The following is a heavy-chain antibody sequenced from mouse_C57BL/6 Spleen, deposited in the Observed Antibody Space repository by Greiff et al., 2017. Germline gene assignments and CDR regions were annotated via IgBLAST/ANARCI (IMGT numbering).Heavy chain of an antibody. V-gene: IGHV1-9*01. J-gene: IGHJ2*01. Sequence: VKLVASGAELMKPGASVKLSCTASGYTFTGYWIEWVKQRPGHGLEWIGKIFPGSGSTNYHEKFKGKATFTADTSTNTAYMQLSSLATEDSASYYCGRGNDYWGQGTTLTGSS. CDR3: GRGNDY. CDR1: GYTFTGYW. CDR2: IFPGSGST.